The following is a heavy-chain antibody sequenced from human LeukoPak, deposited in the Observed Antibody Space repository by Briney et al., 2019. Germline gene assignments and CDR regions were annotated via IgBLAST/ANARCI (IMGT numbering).Heavy chain of an antibody. Sequence: GGSLRLSCAASGFTFSSYSMNWVRQAPGKGLEWVSSISSSSSYIYYADSVKGRFTISRDNAKNSLYLQMNSLRAEDTAVYYCARDGDSSWFGELFTLGESVSDYWGQGTLVTVSS. J-gene: IGHJ4*02. V-gene: IGHV3-21*01. D-gene: IGHD3-10*01. CDR2: ISSSSSYI. CDR3: ARDGDSSWFGELFTLGESVSDY. CDR1: GFTFSSYS.